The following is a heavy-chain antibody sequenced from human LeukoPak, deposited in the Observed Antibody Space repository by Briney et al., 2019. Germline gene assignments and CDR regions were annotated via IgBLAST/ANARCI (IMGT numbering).Heavy chain of an antibody. J-gene: IGHJ4*02. D-gene: IGHD3-10*02. CDR2: ISGGGGNT. CDR3: ARLYSPY. V-gene: IGHV3-23*01. CDR1: GFTFSTYG. Sequence: PGGSLRLSCAASGFTFSTYGMNWVRQAPGKGLECVSSISGGGGNTYYADSVKGRFTISRDNSKNTLYLQMNSLRAEDTAVYYCARLYSPYWGQGTLVTVSS.